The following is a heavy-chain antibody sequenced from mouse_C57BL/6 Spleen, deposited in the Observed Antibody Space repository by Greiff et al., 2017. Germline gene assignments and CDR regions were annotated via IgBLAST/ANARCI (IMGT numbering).Heavy chain of an antibody. CDR2: INYDGSST. J-gene: IGHJ4*01. CDR1: GFTFRYYY. V-gene: IGHV5-16*01. CDR3: ARDARPITTVGAMDY. D-gene: IGHD1-1*01. Sequence: EVKLVESEGGLVQPGSSMKLSCTASGFTFRYYYMAWVRQVPEKGLEWVANINYDGSSTYYLDSLKSRFIISRDNAKNILYLQMSSLKSEDTATYYCARDARPITTVGAMDYWGQGTSVTVSS.